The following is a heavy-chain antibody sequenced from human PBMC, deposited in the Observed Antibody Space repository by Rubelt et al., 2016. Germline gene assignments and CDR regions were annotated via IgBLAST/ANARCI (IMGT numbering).Heavy chain of an antibody. CDR3: AKVGLYQKKKGVWFGELFNKPANFDY. Sequence: GRFTISRDNSKNTLYLQMNSLRAEDTAVYYCAKVGLYQKKKGVWFGELFNKPANFDYWGQGTLVTVSS. V-gene: IGHV3-23*01. D-gene: IGHD3-10*01. J-gene: IGHJ4*02.